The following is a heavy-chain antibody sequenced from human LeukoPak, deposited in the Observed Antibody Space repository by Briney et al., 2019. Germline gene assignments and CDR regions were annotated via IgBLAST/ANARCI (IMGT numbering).Heavy chain of an antibody. Sequence: ASVKVSCKASGYTFTGYYMHWVRQAPGQGLEWMGWINPNSGGTNYAQKFQGRVTMTRDTSISTAYMELSRLRSDDTAVYYCARDGSIAARQLFDYWGQGTLVTVSS. J-gene: IGHJ4*02. D-gene: IGHD6-6*01. V-gene: IGHV1-2*02. CDR3: ARDGSIAARQLFDY. CDR1: GYTFTGYY. CDR2: INPNSGGT.